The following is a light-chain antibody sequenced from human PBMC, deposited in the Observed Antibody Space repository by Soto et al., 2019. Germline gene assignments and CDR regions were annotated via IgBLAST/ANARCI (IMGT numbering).Light chain of an antibody. CDR1: QSVLYSSNNKDY. CDR2: WAS. V-gene: IGKV4-1*01. J-gene: IGKJ2*01. CDR3: QQYYITPPT. Sequence: DIVMTQSPDSLAVSLSERATINCKSSQSVLYSSNNKDYLAWYQQKPGQPPKLLIYWASTRESGVPDRFRGSGSGTDFTLTISSLQAEDVAVYHCQQYYITPPTFGQGTKLEIK.